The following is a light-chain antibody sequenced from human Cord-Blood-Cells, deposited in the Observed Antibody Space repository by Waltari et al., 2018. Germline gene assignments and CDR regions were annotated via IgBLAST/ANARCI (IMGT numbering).Light chain of an antibody. Sequence: QSALTQPRSVFGSPGPAVTISCTGTSRAVGGYNYVSWYQQHPGKAPKLIIYDVSKRPSGVPDRFSGSKSGNTASLTISGLQAEDEADYYCCSYAGSYTYVFGTGTKVTVL. CDR3: CSYAGSYTYV. V-gene: IGLV2-11*01. CDR1: SRAVGGYNY. J-gene: IGLJ1*01. CDR2: DVS.